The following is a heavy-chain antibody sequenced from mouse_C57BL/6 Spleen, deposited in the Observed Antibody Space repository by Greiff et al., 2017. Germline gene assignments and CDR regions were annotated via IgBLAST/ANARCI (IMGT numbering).Heavy chain of an antibody. V-gene: IGHV14-2*01. CDR3: ASQSNFPITTVVANWYFDV. Sequence: EVQLQQSGAELVKPGASVKLSCTASGFNIKDYYMHWVKQRTEQGLEWIGRIDPEDGETKYAPKFQGKATITADTSSNTAYLQLSSLTSEDTAVYYCASQSNFPITTVVANWYFDVWGTGTTVTVSS. CDR2: IDPEDGET. J-gene: IGHJ1*03. D-gene: IGHD1-1*01. CDR1: GFNIKDYY.